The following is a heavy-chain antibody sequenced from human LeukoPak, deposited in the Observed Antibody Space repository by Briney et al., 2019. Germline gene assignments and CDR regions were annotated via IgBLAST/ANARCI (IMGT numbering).Heavy chain of an antibody. CDR2: ISSSGSTI. V-gene: IGHV3-11*01. CDR1: GFTFSDCY. D-gene: IGHD2-15*01. Sequence: GGSLRLSCAASGFTFSDCYMSWIRQAPGKGLEWVSYISSSGSTIYYADSVKGRFTISRDNAKNSLYLQMNSLRAEDTAVYYCARTGYCSGGSCRGMDVWGQGTTVTVSS. CDR3: ARTGYCSGGSCRGMDV. J-gene: IGHJ6*02.